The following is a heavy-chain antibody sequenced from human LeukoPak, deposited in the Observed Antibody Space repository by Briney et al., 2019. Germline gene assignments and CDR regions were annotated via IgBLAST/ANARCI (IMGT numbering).Heavy chain of an antibody. Sequence: PGRSLRLSCAASGFTFSIYAMHWARQAPGKGLEWVAVISYDGSNKYYADSVKGRFTISRGNSKNTLYLQMNSLNAQDTAVYYGAIVVSSGYYPTMPDYWGQGTLVTVSS. CDR1: GFTFSIYA. V-gene: IGHV3-30-3*01. D-gene: IGHD3-22*01. CDR2: ISYDGSNK. CDR3: AIVVSSGYYPTMPDY. J-gene: IGHJ4*02.